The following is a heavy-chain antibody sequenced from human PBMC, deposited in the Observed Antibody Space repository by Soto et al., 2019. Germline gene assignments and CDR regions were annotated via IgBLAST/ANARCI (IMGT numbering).Heavy chain of an antibody. Sequence: SETLSLTCTVSGGSISSYYWSWIRQPPGKGLEWIGYIYYSGSTNYNPSLKSRVTISVDTSKNQFSLKLSSVTAADTAVYYCARDTYYYGSSGYWNWFDPWGQGTLVTVSS. D-gene: IGHD3-22*01. V-gene: IGHV4-59*01. CDR2: IYYSGST. CDR3: ARDTYYYGSSGYWNWFDP. J-gene: IGHJ5*02. CDR1: GGSISSYY.